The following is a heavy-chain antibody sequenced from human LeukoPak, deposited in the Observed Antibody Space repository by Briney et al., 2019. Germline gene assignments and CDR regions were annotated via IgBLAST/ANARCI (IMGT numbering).Heavy chain of an antibody. CDR1: GFTFSSYA. CDR2: ISYDGSNK. Sequence: QPGGSLRLSCAASGFTFSSYAMHWVRQAPGKGLEWVAVISYDGSNKYYADSVKGRFTISRDNSKNTLYLQMNSLRAEDTAVYYCAKDRGSSWDPRGYYFDYWGQGTLVTVSS. CDR3: AKDRGSSWDPRGYYFDY. D-gene: IGHD6-13*01. J-gene: IGHJ4*02. V-gene: IGHV3-30*04.